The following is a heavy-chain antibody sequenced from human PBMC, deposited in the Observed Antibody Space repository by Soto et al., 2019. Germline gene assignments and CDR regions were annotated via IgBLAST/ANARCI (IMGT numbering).Heavy chain of an antibody. CDR3: ARDYYGAGSQYYYYGMEV. V-gene: IGHV4-31*11. D-gene: IGHD3-10*01. CDR1: GDSINSGGYY. CDR2: IYHSGGA. J-gene: IGHJ6*02. Sequence: SETLSLTCAVSGDSINSGGYYWSWLRQQPGQGLEWIGYIYHSGGASYNPSLRGRAVISIDTSKNQFFLRMNAVTAADTATYYCARDYYGAGSQYYYYGMEVWGQGTTVTVSS.